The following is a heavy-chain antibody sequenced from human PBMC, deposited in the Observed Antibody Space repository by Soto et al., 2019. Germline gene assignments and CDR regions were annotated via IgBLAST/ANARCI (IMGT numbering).Heavy chain of an antibody. CDR2: INAGNGNT. D-gene: IGHD6-19*01. CDR3: VAVDYGDY. CDR1: GYTFTSYA. J-gene: IGHJ4*02. V-gene: IGHV1-3*01. Sequence: QVQLVQSGAEVKKPGASVKVSCKTSGYTFTSYAVHWARQAPGQRLAWMGWINAGNGNTEYSQKFQGRVTFTRDTSASTAHMELSSLRSEDTAVYYCVAVDYGDYWGQGTLVTVSS.